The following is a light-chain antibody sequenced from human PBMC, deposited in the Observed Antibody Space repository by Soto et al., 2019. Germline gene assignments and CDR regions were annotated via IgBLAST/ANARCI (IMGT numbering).Light chain of an antibody. V-gene: IGLV2-14*01. J-gene: IGLJ3*02. Sequence: QPVLTQPASVSGSPGQSITISCTGTTRDVGSYNYVSWYQKNPGKAPKLLVYDVSNRPSGVSNRFSGSKSGNTASLTISGLQPEDEADYYCSSYTSSSTWVFGGGTKLTVL. CDR3: SSYTSSSTWV. CDR1: TRDVGSYNY. CDR2: DVS.